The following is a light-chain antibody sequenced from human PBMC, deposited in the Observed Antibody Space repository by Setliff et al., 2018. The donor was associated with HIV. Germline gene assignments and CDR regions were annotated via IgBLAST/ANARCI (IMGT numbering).Light chain of an antibody. CDR2: QDT. CDR3: QAWDSSSYV. V-gene: IGLV3-1*01. CDR1: ALGDKF. Sequence: LTQPPSVSVSPGQTASITCSGDALGDKFTSWYQQHPGQSPILLIYQDTRRPSGIPERFSGSNSGNTATLTISGTQAMDEADYYCQAWDSSSYVFGTGTKVTVL. J-gene: IGLJ1*01.